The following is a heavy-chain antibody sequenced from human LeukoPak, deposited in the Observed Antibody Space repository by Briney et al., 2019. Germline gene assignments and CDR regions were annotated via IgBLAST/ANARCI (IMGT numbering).Heavy chain of an antibody. CDR1: GYTFTSYD. CDR2: MNPNSGNT. J-gene: IGHJ6*03. CDR3: ARDYKDDQKYSYYMDV. V-gene: IGHV1-8*03. D-gene: IGHD3-10*01. Sequence: ASVKVSCKASGYTFTSYDINWVRQATGQGLEWMGWMNPNSGNTGYAQKFQGRVTITRNTSISTAYMELSSLRSEDTAVYYCARDYKDDQKYSYYMDVWGKGTTVTVSS.